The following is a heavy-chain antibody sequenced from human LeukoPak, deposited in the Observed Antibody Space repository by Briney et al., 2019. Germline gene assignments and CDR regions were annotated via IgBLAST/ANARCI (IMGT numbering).Heavy chain of an antibody. Sequence: PSETLSLTCSVSGGSISSSSYYWDWMRQPPGKGLEWIGSIYYSGSTYYNPSLKSRVTISVDTSKNQFSLKLNSVTAADTAMYFCARSFSEKFYFESWGQGTLVTVSS. CDR2: IYYSGST. J-gene: IGHJ4*02. CDR1: GGSISSSSYY. V-gene: IGHV4-39*01. CDR3: ARSFSEKFYFES. D-gene: IGHD1-26*01.